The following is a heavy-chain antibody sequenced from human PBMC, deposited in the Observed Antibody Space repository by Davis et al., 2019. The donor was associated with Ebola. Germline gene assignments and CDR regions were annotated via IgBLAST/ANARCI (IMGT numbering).Heavy chain of an antibody. J-gene: IGHJ6*02. V-gene: IGHV1-3*04. CDR3: ARLGTSADYYAMDV. Sequence: ASVKVSCKASGYTFTSYVMHWVRQAPGQRLEWMGWISTGNGNARYSQKFQGRVTITRDTSATTAYMELSSLRSEDTAVYYCARLGTSADYYAMDVWGQGTTVTVSS. CDR2: ISTGNGNA. CDR1: GYTFTSYV.